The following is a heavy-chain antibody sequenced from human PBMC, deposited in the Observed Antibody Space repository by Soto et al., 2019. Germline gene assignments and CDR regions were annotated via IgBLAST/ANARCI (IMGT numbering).Heavy chain of an antibody. CDR1: GFSLSTSGMC. CDR2: IYWDDDK. Sequence: SGPTLVNPTQTLTLTCTFSGFSLSTSGMCVSWIRQPPGKALEWLALIYWDDDKRYSPSLKSRLTITKDTSKNQVVLTMTNMDPVDTATYYCAHWASGYDWELPDSYYYYMDVWGKGTTVTVSS. J-gene: IGHJ6*03. D-gene: IGHD5-12*01. CDR3: AHWASGYDWELPDSYYYYMDV. V-gene: IGHV2-5*08.